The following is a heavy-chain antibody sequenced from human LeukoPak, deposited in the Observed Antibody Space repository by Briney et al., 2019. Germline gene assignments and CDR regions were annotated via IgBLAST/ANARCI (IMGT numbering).Heavy chain of an antibody. CDR2: IIPIFGTA. CDR3: AREGYIYYDSSGQKRFDY. J-gene: IGHJ4*02. Sequence: SVKVSCKASGGTFISYAISWVRQAPGQGLEWTGGIIPIFGTANYAQKFQGRVTITADESTSTAYMELSSLRSEDTAVYYCAREGYIYYDSSGQKRFDYWGQGTLVTVSS. CDR1: GGTFISYA. V-gene: IGHV1-69*13. D-gene: IGHD3-22*01.